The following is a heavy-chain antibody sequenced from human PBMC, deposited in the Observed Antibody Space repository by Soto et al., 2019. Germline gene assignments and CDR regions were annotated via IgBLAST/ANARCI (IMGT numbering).Heavy chain of an antibody. CDR2: IKEDGGKT. V-gene: IGHV3-7*04. CDR1: GLTLSRYW. Sequence: VQLVESGGGLVQPGGSLRLSCVASGLTLSRYWMSWVPQAPGKGLEWVANIKEDGGKTYYVDSVKGRFTISRDNAKNSVYLQMNSLRVEDTAVYYCSRDYYGPGPDWGQGTLVIVSS. CDR3: SRDYYGPGPD. D-gene: IGHD3-22*01. J-gene: IGHJ4*02.